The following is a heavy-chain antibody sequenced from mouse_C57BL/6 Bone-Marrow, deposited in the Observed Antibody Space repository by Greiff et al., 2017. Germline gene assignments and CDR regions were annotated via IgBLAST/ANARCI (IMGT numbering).Heavy chain of an antibody. V-gene: IGHV1-64*01. CDR2: IHPNSGST. CDR3: ARSYVSFLNFDY. Sequence: QVQLQQPGAELVKPGASVKLSCKASGYTFTSYWMHWVKQRPGQGLEWIGMIHPNSGSTNYNEKFKSKATLTVDKSSSTAYMQHSSLTSEDSAVYYGARSYVSFLNFDYWGQGTTLTVSS. J-gene: IGHJ2*01. D-gene: IGHD1-1*01. CDR1: GYTFTSYW.